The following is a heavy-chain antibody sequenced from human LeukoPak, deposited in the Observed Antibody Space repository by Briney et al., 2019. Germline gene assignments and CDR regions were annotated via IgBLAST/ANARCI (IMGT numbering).Heavy chain of an antibody. Sequence: SQTLSVTCTISGDSVSSEDAAWNWIRQPPSRGLEWLGRIYYRSKWYNDNAESVKGRISINPDTSKNQFSLQLNSVTPEDTAVYCCARGFSSGWLDYWGRGTLVTVSS. D-gene: IGHD6-19*01. CDR1: GDSVSSEDAA. CDR3: ARGFSSGWLDY. J-gene: IGHJ4*02. V-gene: IGHV6-1*01. CDR2: IYYRSKWYN.